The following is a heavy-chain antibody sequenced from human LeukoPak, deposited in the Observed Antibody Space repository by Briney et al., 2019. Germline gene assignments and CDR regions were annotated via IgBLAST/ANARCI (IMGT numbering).Heavy chain of an antibody. D-gene: IGHD2-2*02. CDR3: ARYQLLYHDAFDI. J-gene: IGHJ3*02. CDR1: GYTFTGYY. V-gene: IGHV1-2*02. CDR2: INPNSGGT. Sequence: ASVKVSCKASGYTFTGYYMHWVRQAPGQGLEWMGWINPNSGGTNYAQKFQGRVTMTRDTSISTAYMKLSRLRSDDTAVYYCARYQLLYHDAFDIWGQGTMVTVSS.